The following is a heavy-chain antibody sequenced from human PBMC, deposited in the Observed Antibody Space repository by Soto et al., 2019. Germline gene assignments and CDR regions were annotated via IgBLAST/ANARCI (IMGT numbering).Heavy chain of an antibody. CDR1: GYIFTSYW. CDR2: IDPSDSYT. V-gene: IGHV5-10-1*01. J-gene: IGHJ6*02. D-gene: IGHD2-2*02. Sequence: GESLKISCKGSGYIFTSYWISWVRQMPGKGLEWMGRIDPSDSYTNYSPSFQGHVTISADKSIGTAYRQWSSLKASDTAMYYCARHGDIIVVPAAILGSDYYYYGRDVWGQGTTVNGS. CDR3: ARHGDIIVVPAAILGSDYYYYGRDV.